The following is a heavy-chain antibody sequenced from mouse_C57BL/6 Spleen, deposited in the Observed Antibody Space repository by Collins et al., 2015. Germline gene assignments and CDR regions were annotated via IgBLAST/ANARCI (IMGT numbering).Heavy chain of an antibody. CDR3: TRGLYGAFDS. V-gene: IGHV5-17*01. CDR1: GFTFSDYG. Sequence: EVQLVESGGGLVKPGGSLKLSCAASGFTFSDYGMHWVRQAPEKGLEWVAYINSGNSTIYYADTVKGRFTISRDNAKNTLFLQMTSLRSEDTAVYFCTRGLYGAFDSWGQGTTLTVSS. D-gene: IGHD1-1*01. J-gene: IGHJ2*01. CDR2: INSGNSTI.